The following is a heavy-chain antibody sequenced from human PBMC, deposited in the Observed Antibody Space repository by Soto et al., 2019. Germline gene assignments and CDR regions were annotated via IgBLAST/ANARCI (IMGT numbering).Heavy chain of an antibody. CDR3: ARIYYYGSGSYYNFDAFDI. V-gene: IGHV4-34*01. CDR1: GGYFSGYY. J-gene: IGHJ3*02. CDR2: INLSGST. D-gene: IGHD3-10*01. Sequence: QVQLQQWGAGLLKPSETLSLTCAVYGGYFSGYYWSWIRQPPGKGLEWIGEINLSGSTNYNPSLKSRVTISVDTSKNQFSLKLSSVTAADTAVYYCARIYYYGSGSYYNFDAFDIWGQGTMVTVSS.